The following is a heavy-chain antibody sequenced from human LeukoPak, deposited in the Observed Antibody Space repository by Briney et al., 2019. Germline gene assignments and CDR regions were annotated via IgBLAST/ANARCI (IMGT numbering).Heavy chain of an antibody. CDR1: GFTFSSYW. D-gene: IGHD6-13*01. J-gene: IGHJ6*03. CDR2: IKQDGSEK. Sequence: GGSLRLSCAASGFTFSSYWMSWVRQAPGKGLEWVANIKQDGSEKYYVDSVKGRFTISRDNAKNSLYLQMNSLRAEDTAVYYCARDAADPDIGSSWYPPYYYYMDVWGKGTTVTVSS. CDR3: ARDAADPDIGSSWYPPYYYYMDV. V-gene: IGHV3-7*03.